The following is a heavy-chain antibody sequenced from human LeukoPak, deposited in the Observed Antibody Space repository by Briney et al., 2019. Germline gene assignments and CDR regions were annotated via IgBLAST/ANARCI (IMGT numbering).Heavy chain of an antibody. V-gene: IGHV1-69*06. D-gene: IGHD3-22*01. J-gene: IGHJ4*02. CDR3: ARGLGIYYSDGSGYRVFDY. CDR2: IITIFGTA. Sequence: GASVKVSCKASGGTFSSSAISWVRQAPGQGLEWMGGIITIFGTANYAQKFQGRVTINADISTNTSYMELSSLRSEDTAVYYCARGLGIYYSDGSGYRVFDYWGQGTLVTVSS. CDR1: GGTFSSSA.